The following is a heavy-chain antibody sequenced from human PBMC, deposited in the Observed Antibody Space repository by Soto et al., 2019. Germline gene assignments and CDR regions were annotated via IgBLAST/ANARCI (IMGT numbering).Heavy chain of an antibody. D-gene: IGHD5-12*01. V-gene: IGHV4-39*07. CDR1: GGSISSSSYY. CDR3: ARDDIVGSGYGYGMDV. J-gene: IGHJ6*02. Sequence: SETLSLTCTVSGGSISSSSYYWGWIRQPPGKGLEWIGSIYYSGSTYYNPSLKSRVTISVDTSKNQFSLKLSSVTAADTAVYYCARDDIVGSGYGYGMDVWGQGTTVTVSS. CDR2: IYYSGST.